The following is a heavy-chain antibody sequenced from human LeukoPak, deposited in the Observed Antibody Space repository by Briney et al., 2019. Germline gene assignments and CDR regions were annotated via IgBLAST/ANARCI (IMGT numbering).Heavy chain of an antibody. J-gene: IGHJ3*02. V-gene: IGHV4-61*02. Sequence: SETLSLTCTVSGGSISSGSYYWGWLRQPAGKGLEWIVRIYTSGTTNYYPSLKSRFTISVDTSKNQFSLKLSSVTAADTAVYYCARDSTGYQDALDIWGEGRMVTDSS. CDR1: GGSISSGSYY. CDR2: IYTSGTT. D-gene: IGHD3-9*01. CDR3: ARDSTGYQDALDI.